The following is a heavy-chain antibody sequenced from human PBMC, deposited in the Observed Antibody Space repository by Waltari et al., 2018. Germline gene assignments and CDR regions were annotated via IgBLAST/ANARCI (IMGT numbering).Heavy chain of an antibody. CDR2: ISSSSSYI. Sequence: EVQLVESGGGLVKPGGSLRLSCAASGFTFSSYSMNWVRQAPGKGLEWVSSISSSSSYIYYEDSVKGRFTISRDNAKNSLYLQMNSLRAEDTAVYYCARDQTGTHFGWFDPWGQGTLVTVSS. V-gene: IGHV3-21*01. D-gene: IGHD1-7*01. CDR1: GFTFSSYS. J-gene: IGHJ5*02. CDR3: ARDQTGTHFGWFDP.